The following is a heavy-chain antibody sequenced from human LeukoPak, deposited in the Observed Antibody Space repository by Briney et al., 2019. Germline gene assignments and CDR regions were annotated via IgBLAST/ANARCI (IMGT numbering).Heavy chain of an antibody. Sequence: GASVKVSCKASGGTFSSYAISWVRQAPGQGLEWMGGIIPIFGTANYAQKFQGRVTITADESTSTAYMELSSLRSEDTAVYYCARGPPRLNWFDPWGQGTLVTVSS. V-gene: IGHV1-69*13. J-gene: IGHJ5*02. CDR2: IIPIFGTA. D-gene: IGHD6-25*01. CDR1: GGTFSSYA. CDR3: ARGPPRLNWFDP.